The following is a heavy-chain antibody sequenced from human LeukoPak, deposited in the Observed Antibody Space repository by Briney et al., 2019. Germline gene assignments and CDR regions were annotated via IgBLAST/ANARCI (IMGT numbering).Heavy chain of an antibody. CDR1: GYSISSGDY. D-gene: IGHD6-19*01. V-gene: IGHV4-38-2*02. CDR3: ARDGGGRIAVAGLWHN. Sequence: SETLSLTCTVSGYSISSGDYWGWIRQPAGKELEWIGSIYHSGSTYYNPSLESRISISVDTSKNQFSLKLNSVTAADTAVYYCARDGGGRIAVAGLWHNWGQGTLVTVSS. J-gene: IGHJ4*02. CDR2: IYHSGST.